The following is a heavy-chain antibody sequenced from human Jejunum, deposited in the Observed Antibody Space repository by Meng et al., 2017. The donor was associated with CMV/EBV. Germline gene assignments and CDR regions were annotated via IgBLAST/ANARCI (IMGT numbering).Heavy chain of an antibody. CDR1: GFTFSSYW. V-gene: IGHV3-74*01. Sequence: CAASGFTFSSYWMHWLRQAPGKGLVWVSSISSDGSSTSYADSVKGRFTISRDNAKNTLHLQMNSLRAEDTAVYYCARVGYSYAYDYWGQGTVVTVSS. J-gene: IGHJ4*01. CDR3: ARVGYSYAYDY. CDR2: ISSDGSST. D-gene: IGHD5-18*01.